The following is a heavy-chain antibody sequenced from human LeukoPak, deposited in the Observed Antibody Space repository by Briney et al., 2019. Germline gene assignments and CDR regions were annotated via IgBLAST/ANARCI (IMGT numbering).Heavy chain of an antibody. V-gene: IGHV3-30*03. J-gene: IGHJ4*02. CDR1: GFTFSSYG. CDR2: ISYDGSNE. Sequence: GGSLRLSCAASGFTFSSYGMHWVRQAPGKGLEWVAVISYDGSNEYYADSVKGRFTISRDNSKNTLYLHMNSLSVEDTAVYYCARVGYYASGPFSYFDYWGQGTLVTVSS. CDR3: ARVGYYASGPFSYFDY. D-gene: IGHD3-10*01.